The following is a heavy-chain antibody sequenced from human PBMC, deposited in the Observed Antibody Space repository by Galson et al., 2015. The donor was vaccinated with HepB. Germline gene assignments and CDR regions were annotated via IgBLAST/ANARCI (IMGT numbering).Heavy chain of an antibody. CDR1: GFAFSGSA. CDR2: IRSKANNYAT. CDR3: SRRGDPSGDSSR. D-gene: IGHD6-13*01. V-gene: IGHV3-73*01. J-gene: IGHJ4*02. Sequence: LRISCAASGFAFSGSAIHWVRQASGTGPDWVGRIRSKANNYATSYVPSLKGRFTISSDDSKNMAYLHMKSLKTEDTAVYYCSRRGDPSGDSSRWGQGTLVTVSS.